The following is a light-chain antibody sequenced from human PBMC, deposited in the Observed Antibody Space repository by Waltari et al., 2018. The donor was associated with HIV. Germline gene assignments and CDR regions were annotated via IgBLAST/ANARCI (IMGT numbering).Light chain of an antibody. CDR3: CSYAGSSTFVV. CDR1: SSDVGSYTL. CDR2: EVS. Sequence: QSALTQPASVSGSPGQSITISCTGTSSDVGSYTLVSWYQQQPGKAPKLMIYEVSKRPSGVSNRFSGSKSGNTASLTISGLQAEDEADYYCCSYAGSSTFVVFGGGTKLTVL. J-gene: IGLJ2*01. V-gene: IGLV2-23*02.